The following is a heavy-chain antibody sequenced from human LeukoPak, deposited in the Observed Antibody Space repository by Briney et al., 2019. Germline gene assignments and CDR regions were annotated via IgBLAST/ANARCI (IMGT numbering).Heavy chain of an antibody. CDR3: ARGCVDCSGYYYDY. Sequence: PGGSLRLSCAASGFTFSSYWMSWVRQAPGKGLEWVANIKQDGSEKYYVASVKGRFTISRDNAKNSLYLQMNSLRAEATAVYYCARGCVDCSGYYYDYWGQGTLVTVSS. V-gene: IGHV3-7*04. CDR1: GFTFSSYW. D-gene: IGHD3-22*01. J-gene: IGHJ4*02. CDR2: IKQDGSEK.